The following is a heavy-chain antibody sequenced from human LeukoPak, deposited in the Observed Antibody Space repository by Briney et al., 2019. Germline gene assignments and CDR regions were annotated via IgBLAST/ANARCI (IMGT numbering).Heavy chain of an antibody. CDR2: ISSDGTNN. V-gene: IGHV3-30*03. D-gene: IGHD6-13*01. CDR1: GFTFSSYG. CDR3: ARDWGAAGLWDS. J-gene: IGHJ4*02. Sequence: GGSLRLSCAASGFTFSSYGMNWVRQAPGKGLAWVALISSDGTNNYYADSVKGRFTISRDNAKNSLYLQMNSLRAEDTAIYYCARDWGAAGLWDSWGQGTLVTVSS.